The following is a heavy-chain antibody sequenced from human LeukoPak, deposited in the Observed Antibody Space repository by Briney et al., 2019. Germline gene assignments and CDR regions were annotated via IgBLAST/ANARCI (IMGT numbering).Heavy chain of an antibody. CDR1: GFTFSSYA. J-gene: IGHJ6*02. Sequence: GGSLRLSCAASGFTFSSYAMTWVRQAPGKGLEWISAISGSGGRTYYVDSVKGRFTISRDNSKSSLYLQMNSLTSDDSALYYCAKDVSGCSATSCYGMDVWGQGTTVTVSS. D-gene: IGHD2-2*01. CDR2: ISGSGGRT. CDR3: AKDVSGCSATSCYGMDV. V-gene: IGHV3-23*01.